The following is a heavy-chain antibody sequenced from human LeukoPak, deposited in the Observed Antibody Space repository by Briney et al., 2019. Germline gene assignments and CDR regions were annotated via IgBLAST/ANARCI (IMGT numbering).Heavy chain of an antibody. CDR2: IYSSGST. CDR3: ARDFTWGSPGY. D-gene: IGHD3-16*01. J-gene: IGHJ4*02. V-gene: IGHV4-4*07. Sequence: MPSETLSLTCTVSGDSISSYYWSWIRQPAGKGLEWIGRIYSSGSTNYNPSLRSRVAMSLDTSKNHFSLKLSSVTAADTAVYYCARDFTWGSPGYWGQGTLVTVSS. CDR1: GDSISSYY.